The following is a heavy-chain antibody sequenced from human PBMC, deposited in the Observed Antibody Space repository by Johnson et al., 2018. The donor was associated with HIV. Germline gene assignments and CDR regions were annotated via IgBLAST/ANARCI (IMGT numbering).Heavy chain of an antibody. D-gene: IGHD3-22*01. CDR3: ARVRTGDSSGYHDAFDI. CDR2: INWNGGST. CDR1: GFTFDDYG. J-gene: IGHJ3*02. Sequence: EVQLVESGGGVVRPGGSLRLSCAASGFTFDDYGMSWVRQAPGKGLEWVSGINWNGGSTGYADSVKGRFTISRDNAKNSLYLQMNSLRVEDTALYYCARVRTGDSSGYHDAFDIWGQGTMVTVSS. V-gene: IGHV3-20*04.